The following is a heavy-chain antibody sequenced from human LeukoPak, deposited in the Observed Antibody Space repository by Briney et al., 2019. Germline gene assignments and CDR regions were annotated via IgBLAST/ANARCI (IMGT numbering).Heavy chain of an antibody. Sequence: ASVKVSCKVSGYTLTELSMHWVRQAPGKGLEWMGGFDPEDGETIYAQKFQGRVTMTEDTSTDTAYIELNSLRSEDTAVYYCATDPFHYGSGTYPDYWGQGTLVTVSS. CDR1: GYTLTELS. J-gene: IGHJ4*02. D-gene: IGHD3-10*01. V-gene: IGHV1-24*01. CDR3: ATDPFHYGSGTYPDY. CDR2: FDPEDGET.